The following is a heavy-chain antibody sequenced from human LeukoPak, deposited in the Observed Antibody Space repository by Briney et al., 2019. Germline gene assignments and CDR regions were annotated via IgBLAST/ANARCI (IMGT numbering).Heavy chain of an antibody. J-gene: IGHJ4*02. Sequence: PGGSLRLSCAASGFSFISYGMHWVRQAPGKGLEWVGVISDDGRRKDYADSVKGRFTISRDNSKDTLYLQMNSLRAEDTAVYYCAKRPPDYGDYVSYFDYWGQGTLVTVSS. CDR3: AKRPPDYGDYVSYFDY. CDR2: ISDDGRRK. CDR1: GFSFISYG. D-gene: IGHD4-17*01. V-gene: IGHV3-30*18.